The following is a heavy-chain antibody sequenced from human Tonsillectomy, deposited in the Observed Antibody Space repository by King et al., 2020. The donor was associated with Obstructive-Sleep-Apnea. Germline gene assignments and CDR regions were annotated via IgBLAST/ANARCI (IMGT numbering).Heavy chain of an antibody. CDR2: IYYSGST. CDR3: ARHERDDSGGYYYLYYFDY. D-gene: IGHD3-22*01. V-gene: IGHV4-59*08. J-gene: IGHJ4*02. Sequence: VQLQESGPGLVKPSETLSLTCTVSGGSISSYYWSWIRQPPGKGLEWIGYIYYSGSTNYNPSLKSRVTISVDTSKNQFSLKLSSVTAADTAVYYCARHERDDSGGYYYLYYFDYWGQGTLVTVSS. CDR1: GGSISSYY.